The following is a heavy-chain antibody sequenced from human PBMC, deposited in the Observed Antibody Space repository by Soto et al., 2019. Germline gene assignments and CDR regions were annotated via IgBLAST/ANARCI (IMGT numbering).Heavy chain of an antibody. V-gene: IGHV1-2*04. J-gene: IGHJ4*02. CDR3: ARGVSGWSPFDF. CDR1: GYTFTDYY. CDR2: INTNSGVT. D-gene: IGHD6-19*01. Sequence: QVQLVQSGAEVKKPGASVKVSCKASGYTFTDYYVHWVRQAPGQGLEWMGWINTNSGVTNFAQKFQGWVTLTRDTSVNTAHMELNRLKSDDTAVFFCARGVSGWSPFDFWGQGTLVTVSS.